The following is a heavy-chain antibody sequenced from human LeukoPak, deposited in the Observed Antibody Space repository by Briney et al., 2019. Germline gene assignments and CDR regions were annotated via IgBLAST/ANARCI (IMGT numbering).Heavy chain of an antibody. Sequence: PGGSLRLSCAASGFTYSSYSMNWVRPAPGKGLEWGSSISSSSYTYYADSVKGRFTISRDNAKNSLYLQMNSLRAEDTAVYYCTTRDSSSWYGYWGQGTLVTVSS. V-gene: IGHV3-21*01. J-gene: IGHJ4*02. CDR3: TTRDSSSWYGY. CDR2: ISSSSYT. CDR1: GFTYSSYS. D-gene: IGHD6-13*01.